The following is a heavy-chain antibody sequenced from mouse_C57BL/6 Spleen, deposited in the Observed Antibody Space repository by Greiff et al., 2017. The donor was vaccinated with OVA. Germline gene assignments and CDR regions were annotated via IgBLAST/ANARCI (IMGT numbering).Heavy chain of an antibody. CDR2: IDPSDSYT. Sequence: QVQLQQPGAELVRPGTSVKLSCKASGYTFTSYWMHWVKQRPGQGLEWIGVIDPSDSYTNYNQKFKGKATLTVDTSSSTAYMQLSSLTSEDSAVYYCAKEGGLGLSGTWFAYWGQGTLVTVSA. V-gene: IGHV1-59*01. CDR1: GYTFTSYW. D-gene: IGHD2-4*01. J-gene: IGHJ3*01. CDR3: AKEGGLGLSGTWFAY.